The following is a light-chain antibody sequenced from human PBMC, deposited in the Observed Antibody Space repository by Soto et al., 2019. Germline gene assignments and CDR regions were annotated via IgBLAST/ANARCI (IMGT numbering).Light chain of an antibody. CDR2: GAS. Sequence: EIVMTQSPATLSVSPGERATLSCRASQSVSSNLAWYQQKPGQAPRLLIYGASTRATVIPARFSGSGSGTEFTLTISSLHSEDFAVYYCQQYSNWPITFGPGTKVDIK. V-gene: IGKV3-15*01. CDR3: QQYSNWPIT. CDR1: QSVSSN. J-gene: IGKJ3*01.